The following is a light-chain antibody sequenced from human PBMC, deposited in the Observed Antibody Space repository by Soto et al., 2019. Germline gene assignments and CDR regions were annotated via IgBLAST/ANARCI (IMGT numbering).Light chain of an antibody. V-gene: IGKV2-28*01. Sequence: DIVVTQSPLSMPVTPGEPASIACRSSQSLLHSNGYYYLDWYLQKPGQSPQVLIYMASNRASGVPDRFSGSGSCTDFTLKISRVEAEDVGVYYCMQTLQSRTFGQGTRLDIK. CDR3: MQTLQSRT. CDR2: MAS. J-gene: IGKJ5*01. CDR1: QSLLHSNGYYY.